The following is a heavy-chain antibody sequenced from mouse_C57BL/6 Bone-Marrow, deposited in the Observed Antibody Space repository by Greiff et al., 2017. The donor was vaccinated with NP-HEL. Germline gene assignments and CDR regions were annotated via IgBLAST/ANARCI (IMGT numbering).Heavy chain of an antibody. CDR3: ARDGYYGNFDV. V-gene: IGHV1-50*01. J-gene: IGHJ1*03. CDR2: IDPSDSYT. Sequence: VQLQQPGAELVKPGASVKLSCKASGHTFTSYWMQWVKQRPGQGLEWIGEIDPSDSYTNYNQKFKGKATLTVDTSSSTAYMQLSSLTSEDSAVYYCARDGYYGNFDVWGTGTTVTVSS. D-gene: IGHD2-3*01. CDR1: GHTFTSYW.